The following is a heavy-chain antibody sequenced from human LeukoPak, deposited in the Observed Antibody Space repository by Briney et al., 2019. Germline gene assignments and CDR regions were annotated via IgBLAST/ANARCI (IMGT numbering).Heavy chain of an antibody. D-gene: IGHD3/OR15-3a*01. CDR2: ISYHGSNE. Sequence: GGSLRLSCAASGFSFSSYGMHWVRQAPGKGLEWVAVISYHGSNEYYGDSVKGRFTISRDNSKNTVYLQMNSLRAEDTAVYYCAKGLPGVEVWTFEYWGQGTLVAVSS. J-gene: IGHJ4*02. CDR3: AKGLPGVEVWTFEY. V-gene: IGHV3-30*18. CDR1: GFSFSSYG.